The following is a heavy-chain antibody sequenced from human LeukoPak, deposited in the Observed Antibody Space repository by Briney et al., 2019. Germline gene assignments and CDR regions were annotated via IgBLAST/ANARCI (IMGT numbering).Heavy chain of an antibody. D-gene: IGHD3-16*02. CDR1: GFTFSNAW. CDR3: ARHIGGGIEDMDV. J-gene: IGHJ6*03. CDR2: IYVTGST. Sequence: GSLRLSCAASGFTFSNAWMSWIRQSSGKGLEWIGYIYVTGSTRYNPYLQSRVTISVDTSRNQFFLKMSSVTAADTAVYYCARHIGGGIEDMDVWGKGTKVTVSS. V-gene: IGHV4-59*08.